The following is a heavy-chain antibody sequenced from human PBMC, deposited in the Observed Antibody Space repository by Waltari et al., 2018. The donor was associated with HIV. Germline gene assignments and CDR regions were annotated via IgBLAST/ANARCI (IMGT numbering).Heavy chain of an antibody. V-gene: IGHV3-23*01. D-gene: IGHD6-6*01. CDR2: ISGSGATT. CDR1: GFPFSNYA. J-gene: IGHJ4*02. Sequence: EVQLLESGGGLVQPGGSVRLSCAASGFPFSNYAMTWVGQAPGKGLKWVSVISGSGATTYYAASVKGRFTISRDNSKNTLYLQISSLRAEDTAVYYCAKRPSSSNLGWYFDYWGQGTLVTVSS. CDR3: AKRPSSSNLGWYFDY.